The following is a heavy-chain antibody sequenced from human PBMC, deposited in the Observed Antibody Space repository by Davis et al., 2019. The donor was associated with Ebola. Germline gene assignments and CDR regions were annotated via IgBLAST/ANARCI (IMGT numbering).Heavy chain of an antibody. J-gene: IGHJ6*02. V-gene: IGHV4-59*01. CDR3: ARGLGDMGV. Sequence: SETLSLTCTVSGVSISSYYMSWIRQPPGKGLEWIGYIYYSGSTNYNPSFKSRVTISVDTSKNQFSLKLSSVTDADTAVYYCARGLGDMGVWGQGTTVTVSS. CDR1: GVSISSYY. CDR2: IYYSGST. D-gene: IGHD3-10*01.